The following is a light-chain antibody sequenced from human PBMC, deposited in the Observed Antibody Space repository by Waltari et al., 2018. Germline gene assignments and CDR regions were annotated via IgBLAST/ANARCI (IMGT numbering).Light chain of an antibody. CDR2: GAS. CDR3: QQYNNWRT. Sequence: EVLMTQSPPPLSVSPGERATLSCRASQSISRNLAWYQQKPGQAPRLLIYGASTRAPGIPARFSGSGSGTEFTLSISSLQSEDFAVYYCQQYNNWRTFGQGTKLEIK. V-gene: IGKV3-15*01. J-gene: IGKJ2*01. CDR1: QSISRN.